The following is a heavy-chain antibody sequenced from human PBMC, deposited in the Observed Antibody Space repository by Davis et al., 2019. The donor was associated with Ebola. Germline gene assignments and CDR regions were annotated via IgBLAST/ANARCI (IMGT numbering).Heavy chain of an antibody. CDR2: INHDGSGK. V-gene: IGHV3-7*01. D-gene: IGHD3-3*01. J-gene: IGHJ4*02. CDR3: ARERLSGFWSGYPDY. Sequence: GESLKISCAASGFSFYSYWMTWVRQAPGKGLEWVANINHDGSGKYYLDSVKGRVTISRDNAKNSVDLQMHSLRAEDTAVYYCARERLSGFWSGYPDYWGQGTLVTVSS. CDR1: GFSFYSYW.